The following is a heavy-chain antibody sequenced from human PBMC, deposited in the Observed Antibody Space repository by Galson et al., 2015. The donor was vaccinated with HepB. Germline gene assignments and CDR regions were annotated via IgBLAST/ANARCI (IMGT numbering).Heavy chain of an antibody. Sequence: LRLSCAASGFTFSSYSMNWVRQAPGKGLEWVSSISSSSSYIYYADSVKGRFTISRDNAKNSLYLQMNSLRAEDTAVYYCARGILELSSNYYYGMDVWGQGTTVTVSS. CDR2: ISSSSSYI. CDR1: GFTFSSYS. CDR3: ARGILELSSNYYYGMDV. D-gene: IGHD1-7*01. V-gene: IGHV3-21*01. J-gene: IGHJ6*02.